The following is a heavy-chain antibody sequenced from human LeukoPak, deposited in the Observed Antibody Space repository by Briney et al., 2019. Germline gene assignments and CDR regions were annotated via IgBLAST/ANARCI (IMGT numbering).Heavy chain of an antibody. D-gene: IGHD3-22*01. CDR2: INSDGSST. Sequence: AGGSLRLSCAASGFTFSSYSMNWVRQAPGKGLVWVSRINSDGSSTSYADSVKGRFTISRDNAKNTLYLQMNSLRAEDTAVYYCARAYRTWNYYDSSATDYWGQGTLVTVSS. V-gene: IGHV3-74*01. CDR3: ARAYRTWNYYDSSATDY. CDR1: GFTFSSYS. J-gene: IGHJ4*02.